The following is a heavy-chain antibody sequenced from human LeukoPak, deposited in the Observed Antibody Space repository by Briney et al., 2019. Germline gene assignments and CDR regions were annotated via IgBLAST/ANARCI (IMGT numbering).Heavy chain of an antibody. CDR2: ISAYNGNT. V-gene: IGHV1-18*01. J-gene: IGHJ4*02. CDR1: GYTFTSYG. CDR3: ASSSYDILTGYYQG. Sequence: ASVKVSCKASGYTFTSYGISSVRQAPGQGLEWMGWISAYNGNTNYAQKLQGRVTMTTDTSTSTAYMELRSLRSDDTAVYYCASSSYDILTGYYQGWGQGTLVTVSS. D-gene: IGHD3-9*01.